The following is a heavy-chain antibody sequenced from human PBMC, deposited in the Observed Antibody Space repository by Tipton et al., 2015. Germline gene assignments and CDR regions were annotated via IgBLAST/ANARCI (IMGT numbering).Heavy chain of an antibody. CDR2: ISGSSDYK. V-gene: IGHV3-21*01. Sequence: SLRLSCTASGSNVSTHYMSWVRQAPGKGLEWVSAISGSSDYKYYADSVKGRFTISRDNAKNSLYLQMNSLRPEDTAVYYCARNYDFWSGYEGCFDYWGQGTLVTVSS. CDR1: GSNVSTHY. D-gene: IGHD3-3*01. J-gene: IGHJ4*02. CDR3: ARNYDFWSGYEGCFDY.